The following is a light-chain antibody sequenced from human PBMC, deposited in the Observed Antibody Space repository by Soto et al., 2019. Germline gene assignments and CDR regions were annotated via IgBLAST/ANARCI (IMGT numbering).Light chain of an antibody. CDR2: AAS. V-gene: IGKV1-9*01. J-gene: IGKJ5*01. Sequence: DIQLTQSPSFLSASVGDRVTITCRASQGLSSDLAWYQQKPGKAPKLLIYAASTLQSGVPSRFSGSGSGTEFTLTISSLQPEDFATYYCQQPNSYPITFGQGTRLEIK. CDR1: QGLSSD. CDR3: QQPNSYPIT.